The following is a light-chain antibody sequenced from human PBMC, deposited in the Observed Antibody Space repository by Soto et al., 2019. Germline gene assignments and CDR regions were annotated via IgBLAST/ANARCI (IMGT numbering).Light chain of an antibody. CDR1: QDITNY. J-gene: IGKJ5*01. Sequence: DIQMTQFPSSLSASVGDRVTITCQASQDITNYLNWYQQKPGKAPNLLIYGASNLETGVPSRFSGSGSGTDFTFTISSLQAEDIGTYFCQQYDSVFTFGQGTRLEIK. CDR2: GAS. V-gene: IGKV1-33*01. CDR3: QQYDSVFT.